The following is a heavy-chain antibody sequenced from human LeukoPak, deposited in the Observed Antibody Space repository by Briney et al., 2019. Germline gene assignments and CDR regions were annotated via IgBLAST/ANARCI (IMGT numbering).Heavy chain of an antibody. J-gene: IGHJ4*01. V-gene: IGHV4-34*01. CDR1: GGSFSGYY. Sequence: SETLSLTCAVYGGSFSGYYWSWIRQPPGKGLEWIGEINHSGSTNYNPSLKSRVTISVDTPKNQFSLKLSSVTAADTAVYYCARGNPIVGATTGIDYWGHGTLVTVSS. CDR2: INHSGST. D-gene: IGHD1-26*01. CDR3: ARGNPIVGATTGIDY.